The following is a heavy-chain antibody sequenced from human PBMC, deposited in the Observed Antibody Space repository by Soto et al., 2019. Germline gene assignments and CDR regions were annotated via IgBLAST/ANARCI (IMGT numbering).Heavy chain of an antibody. V-gene: IGHV3-15*07. J-gene: IGHJ6*02. CDR1: GFTFSNAW. CDR3: TTDGVVAATDYYYGMDV. Sequence: GGSLRLSCAASGFTFSNAWMNWVRQAPGKGLEWVGRIKSKTDGGTTDYAAPVKGRFTISRDDSKNTLYLQMNSLKTEDTAVYYCTTDGVVAATDYYYGMDVWGQGTTVTVSS. D-gene: IGHD2-15*01. CDR2: IKSKTDGGTT.